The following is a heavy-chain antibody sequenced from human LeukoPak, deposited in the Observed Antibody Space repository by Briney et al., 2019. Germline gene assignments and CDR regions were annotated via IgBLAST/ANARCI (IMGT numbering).Heavy chain of an antibody. V-gene: IGHV1-18*01. CDR2: ISAYNGNT. D-gene: IGHD3-10*01. CDR1: GYTFTSYG. Sequence: ASVKVSCKASGYTFTSYGISWVRQAPGQGLEWMGWISAYNGNTNYAQKLRGRVTMTTDTSTSTAYMELRSLRSDDTAVYYCARGPPRNYYGSGSYYRYYFDYWGQGTLVTVSS. CDR3: ARGPPRNYYGSGSYYRYYFDY. J-gene: IGHJ4*02.